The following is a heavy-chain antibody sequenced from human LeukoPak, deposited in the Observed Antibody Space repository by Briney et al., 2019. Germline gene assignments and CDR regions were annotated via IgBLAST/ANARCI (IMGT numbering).Heavy chain of an antibody. Sequence: PSETLSLTCGVSGGSITTTNFWSWVRQPPGGGLEWIGVISLRGRTQYNPSLKSRVNISINHAKNHLHRSRASVTAAETAVSYCSRESGPSCPFGHWGQGTLVAVTS. CDR3: SRESGPSCPFGH. D-gene: IGHD1-26*01. CDR1: GGSITTTNF. V-gene: IGHV4-4*02. CDR2: ISLRGRT. J-gene: IGHJ5*02.